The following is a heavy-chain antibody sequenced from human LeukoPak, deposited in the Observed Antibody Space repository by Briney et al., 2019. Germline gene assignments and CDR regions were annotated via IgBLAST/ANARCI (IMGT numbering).Heavy chain of an antibody. J-gene: IGHJ5*02. D-gene: IGHD6-13*01. V-gene: IGHV5-51*01. Sequence: GESLKISGKGSGYSFTSYWIGWVRRMPGKGLEWMGIIYPGDSDTRYSPSFQGQVTISADKSISTAYLQWRSLKASDTAMYYCARQIAAAGTVNWFDPWGQGTLVTVSS. CDR3: ARQIAAAGTVNWFDP. CDR1: GYSFTSYW. CDR2: IYPGDSDT.